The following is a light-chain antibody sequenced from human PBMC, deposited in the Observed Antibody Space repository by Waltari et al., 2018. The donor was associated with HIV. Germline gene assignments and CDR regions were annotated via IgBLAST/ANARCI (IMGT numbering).Light chain of an antibody. Sequence: QSALTQPASVSGSPGQSITISCTGTSSDIGGYKYVSWYQQQPGKAPKLMISEVSNRPSGVSNRFSGSKSGNTAPLTISGLQAEDEADYYCSSYTTSSTWVFGGGTKLTVL. CDR2: EVS. J-gene: IGLJ3*02. CDR1: SSDIGGYKY. V-gene: IGLV2-14*01. CDR3: SSYTTSSTWV.